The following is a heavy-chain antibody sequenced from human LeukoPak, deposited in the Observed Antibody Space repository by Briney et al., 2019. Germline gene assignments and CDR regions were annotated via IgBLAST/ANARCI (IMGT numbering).Heavy chain of an antibody. J-gene: IGHJ4*02. CDR1: GFTFSSYW. D-gene: IGHD2/OR15-2a*01. Sequence: GGSLRLSCAASGFTFSSYWMTWVRQAPGKGLEWVASINLDGSEKNYVDSVEGRFAISRDNAKKSLFLQMNSPRDEDTAVYYCARTRLSCDCWGQGTLVTVSS. V-gene: IGHV3-7*01. CDR2: INLDGSEK. CDR3: ARTRLSCDC.